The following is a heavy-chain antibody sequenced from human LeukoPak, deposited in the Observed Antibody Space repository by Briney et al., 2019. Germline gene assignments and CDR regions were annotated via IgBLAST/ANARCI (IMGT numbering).Heavy chain of an antibody. J-gene: IGHJ4*02. Sequence: GASVKVSCKASGGTFSSYAISWVRQAPGQGLEWVGGIIPIFGTANYAQKFQGRVTITADESTSTAYMELSSLRSEDTAVYYCARHIAVAGSFDYWGQGTLVTVSS. CDR3: ARHIAVAGSFDY. V-gene: IGHV1-69*13. CDR2: IIPIFGTA. D-gene: IGHD6-19*01. CDR1: GGTFSSYA.